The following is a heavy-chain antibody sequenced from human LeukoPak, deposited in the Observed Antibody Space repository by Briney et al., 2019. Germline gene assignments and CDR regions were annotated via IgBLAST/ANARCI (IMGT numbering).Heavy chain of an antibody. J-gene: IGHJ3*02. Sequence: ASVKVSCKASGYTFTSYGISWARQAPGQGLEWMGWISAYNGNTNYAQKLQGRVTMTTDTSTSTAYMELRSLRSDDTAVYYCARDRVSSGHWAFDIWGQGTMVTVSS. CDR2: ISAYNGNT. V-gene: IGHV1-18*01. D-gene: IGHD3-22*01. CDR3: ARDRVSSGHWAFDI. CDR1: GYTFTSYG.